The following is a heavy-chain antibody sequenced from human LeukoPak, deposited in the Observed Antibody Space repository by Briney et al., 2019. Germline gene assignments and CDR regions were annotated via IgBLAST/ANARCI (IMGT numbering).Heavy chain of an antibody. CDR2: IRYDGSNK. CDR3: AKVVGAPLYFDY. V-gene: IGHV3-30*02. D-gene: IGHD1-26*01. CDR1: GFTFSSYG. J-gene: IGHJ4*02. Sequence: GGSLRLSCAASGFTFSSYGMHWVRQAPGKGLEWVAFIRYDGSNKYYADSVKGRFTISRDSSKSTLYLQLNSLRAEDTAVYYCAKVVGAPLYFDYWGQGTLVTVSS.